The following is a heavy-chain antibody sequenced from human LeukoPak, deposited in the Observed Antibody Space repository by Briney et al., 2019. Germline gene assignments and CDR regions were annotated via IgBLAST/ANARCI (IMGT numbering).Heavy chain of an antibody. V-gene: IGHV3-74*01. CDR2: INTDGSST. CDR3: ARVGGYSYGYLGY. Sequence: PGGSLRLSCAASGFTFSTYWMHWVRQAPGKGLVWVSHINTDGSSTTYADSVKGRFTISRDNSKNTLYLQMNSLRAEDTAVYYCARVGGYSYGYLGYWGQGTLVTVSS. D-gene: IGHD5-18*01. J-gene: IGHJ4*02. CDR1: GFTFSTYW.